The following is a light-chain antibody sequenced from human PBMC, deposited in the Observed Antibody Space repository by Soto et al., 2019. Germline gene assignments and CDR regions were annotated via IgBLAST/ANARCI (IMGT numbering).Light chain of an antibody. CDR3: QQSYSTPWT. CDR1: QRISSY. V-gene: IGKV1-39*01. CDR2: AAS. J-gene: IGKJ1*01. Sequence: DIQMTQSPSSLSASVGDRVTITCRASQRISSYLNWYQQKPGKAPKLLIYAASSLQSGVPSRFSGSGSGTDFTLTISTLQPGDFATYYCQQSYSTPWTFGQGTKVEIK.